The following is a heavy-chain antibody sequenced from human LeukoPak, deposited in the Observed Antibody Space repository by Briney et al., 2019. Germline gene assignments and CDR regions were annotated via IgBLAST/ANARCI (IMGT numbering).Heavy chain of an antibody. CDR1: GFTFSSYS. CDR3: ARFNEVLNCSSTSCYGWGYYFDY. V-gene: IGHV3-21*01. Sequence: GGSLRLSCAASGFTFSSYSMNWVRQAPGKGLEWVSSISSSSSYIYYADSVKGRFTISRDNAKNSLYLQMNSLRAEDTAVYYCARFNEVLNCSSTSCYGWGYYFDYWGQGTLVTVSS. D-gene: IGHD2-2*01. CDR2: ISSSSSYI. J-gene: IGHJ4*02.